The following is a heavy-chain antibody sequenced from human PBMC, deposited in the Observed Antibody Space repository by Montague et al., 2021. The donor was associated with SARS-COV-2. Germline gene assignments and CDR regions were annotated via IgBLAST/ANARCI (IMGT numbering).Heavy chain of an antibody. CDR2: XYFGDEQ. CDR3: VHYASGSDYFHY. D-gene: IGHD3-10*01. V-gene: IGHV2-5*02. J-gene: IGHJ4*02. CDR1: GFSITTSTMG. Sequence: PALVKLTQTLTLTCTFSGFSITTSTMGVGWIRQPPGKALEWLALXYFGDEQRFNPSLKSRLTITKDTFKDQVVLRMTNMDPVDTATYYCVHYASGSDYFHYWGQGTLVTVSS.